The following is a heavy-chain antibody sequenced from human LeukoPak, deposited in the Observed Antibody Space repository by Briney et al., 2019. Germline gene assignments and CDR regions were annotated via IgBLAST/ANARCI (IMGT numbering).Heavy chain of an antibody. Sequence: SETLSLTCTVSGGSISSYYWSWIRQPAGKGLEWIGRIYTSGSTNYNPSLKSRVTMSVDTSKNQFSLKLSSVTAADTAVYYCARHDYDSSGHRRDYYFDYWSQGTLVTVSS. CDR3: ARHDYDSSGHRRDYYFDY. J-gene: IGHJ4*02. CDR2: IYTSGST. D-gene: IGHD3-22*01. V-gene: IGHV4-4*07. CDR1: GGSISSYY.